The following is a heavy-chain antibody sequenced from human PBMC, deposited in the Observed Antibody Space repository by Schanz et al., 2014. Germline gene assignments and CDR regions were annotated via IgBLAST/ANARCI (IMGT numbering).Heavy chain of an antibody. CDR2: MSWNAGSL. D-gene: IGHD3-10*01. Sequence: EVHLLESGGGLVQPGGSLRLSCAASGFTFSNHALSWVRQAPGKGLEWVSGMSWNAGSLGYGDSVKGRFTISRDNSKDTLYLQMSGLTPEDTAVYYCARGPIPIQGVPMDFWGQGTLVTVSS. V-gene: IGHV3-23*01. CDR3: ARGPIPIQGVPMDF. CDR1: GFTFSNHA. J-gene: IGHJ4*02.